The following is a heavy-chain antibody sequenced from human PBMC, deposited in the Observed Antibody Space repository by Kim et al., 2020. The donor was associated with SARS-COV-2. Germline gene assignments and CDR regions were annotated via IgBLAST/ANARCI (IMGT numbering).Heavy chain of an antibody. CDR1: GFNFSRNA. D-gene: IGHD2-21*01. CDR2: VYSEVSSP. CDR3: AKDQQDGGYSLYYYYGMDV. Sequence: GGSLRLSCAASGFNFSRNAMSWVRQAPGKGLEWVSVVYSEVSSPFYADSVKGRFTVSRDFSKNTLYLQMNSLRAEDTAIYYCAKDQQDGGYSLYYYYGMDVWGQGTTVTVSS. V-gene: IGHV3-23*03. J-gene: IGHJ6*02.